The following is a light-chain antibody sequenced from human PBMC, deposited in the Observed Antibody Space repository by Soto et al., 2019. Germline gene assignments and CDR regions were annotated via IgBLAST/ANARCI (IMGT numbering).Light chain of an antibody. CDR2: GDN. Sequence: QSVLTQPPSVSGAPGQKITISCTGSSSNIGAGYDVHWYRQFPGAAPKLLISGDNNRPSGVPDRFSGSKSGTSASPAITGLQAEDEADYYCQSYDSSLSRVFGTGTKLTVL. J-gene: IGLJ1*01. CDR1: SSNIGAGYD. V-gene: IGLV1-40*01. CDR3: QSYDSSLSRV.